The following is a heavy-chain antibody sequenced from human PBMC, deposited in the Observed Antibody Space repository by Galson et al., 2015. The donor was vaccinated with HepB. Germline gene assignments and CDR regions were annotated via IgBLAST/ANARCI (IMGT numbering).Heavy chain of an antibody. Sequence: SVKVSCKASGYTFTSYYMHWVRQAPGQGLEWMGIINPSGGSTSYAQKLQGRVTMTRDTSTSTVYMELSSLRSEDTAVYYCARESTVVTPAFDIWGQGTMVTVSS. CDR2: INPSGGST. V-gene: IGHV1-46*04. D-gene: IGHD4-23*01. J-gene: IGHJ3*02. CDR1: GYTFTSYY. CDR3: ARESTVVTPAFDI.